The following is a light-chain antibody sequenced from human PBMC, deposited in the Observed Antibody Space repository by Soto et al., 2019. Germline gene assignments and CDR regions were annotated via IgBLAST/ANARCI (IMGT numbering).Light chain of an antibody. CDR1: KSVSSK. Sequence: EIVMTQSPATLSVSPGERATLSSRASKSVSSKLAWYQQKPGQAPRLLIFGASTRATGIPARFSGSGSGTEFTLTISSLQSEDFAVYYCQQYNNWLWTFGQGTKVEIK. J-gene: IGKJ1*01. CDR3: QQYNNWLWT. CDR2: GAS. V-gene: IGKV3-15*01.